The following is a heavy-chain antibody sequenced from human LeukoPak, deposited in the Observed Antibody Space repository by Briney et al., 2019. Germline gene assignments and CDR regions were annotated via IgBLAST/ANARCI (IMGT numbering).Heavy chain of an antibody. J-gene: IGHJ4*02. D-gene: IGHD2-2*01. CDR3: AKSSDGSTSFYQ. CDR1: GFTFRTYS. CDR2: ISDSGGTT. Sequence: GGSLRLSCVASGFTFRTYSMRWVRQAPGKGLEWVSGISDSGGTTYYVDSVKGRFTISRDNSKNTLYLKINSLRAEDMALYYCAKSSDGSTSFYQWGRGTLVTVSS. V-gene: IGHV3-23*01.